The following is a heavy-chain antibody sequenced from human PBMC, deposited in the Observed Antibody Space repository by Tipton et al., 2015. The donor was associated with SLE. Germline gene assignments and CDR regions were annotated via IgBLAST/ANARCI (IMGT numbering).Heavy chain of an antibody. CDR1: GVSITSNICY. D-gene: IGHD3/OR15-3a*01. J-gene: IGHJ4*02. V-gene: IGHV4-39*07. Sequence: TLSLTCSVSGVSITSNICYWGWIRQPPGKGLEWLGTIYFSGKTYYNPSLKSRVTISLEMSKNQFSLKLNSMTAADTAVYYCVERTGENWGQGTLVTVSS. CDR3: VERTGEN. CDR2: IYFSGKT.